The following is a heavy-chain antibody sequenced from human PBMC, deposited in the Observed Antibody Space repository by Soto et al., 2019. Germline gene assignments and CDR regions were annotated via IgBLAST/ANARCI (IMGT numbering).Heavy chain of an antibody. D-gene: IGHD6-25*01. V-gene: IGHV4-59*12. CDR3: GSMAKSNCSAISDIFV. Sequence: TSETLSLTCTVSGGSISSYYWSWIRQPPGKGLEWIGYIYYSGSTNYNPSLKSRVTISVDTSKNQFSLKLSSVTAADTAVYYCGSMAKSNCSAISDIFVWGQGTTVTVSS. CDR1: GGSISSYY. CDR2: IYYSGST. J-gene: IGHJ6*02.